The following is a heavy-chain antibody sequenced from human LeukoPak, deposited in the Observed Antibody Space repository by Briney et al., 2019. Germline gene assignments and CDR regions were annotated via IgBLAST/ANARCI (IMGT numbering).Heavy chain of an antibody. CDR2: IYYSGST. J-gene: IGHJ4*02. V-gene: IGHV4-59*01. D-gene: IGHD5-12*01. CDR1: GVSISSYY. CDR3: ARGSEWLRMYYFDY. Sequence: PSETLSLTCTVSGVSISSYYWSWLRQPPGKGLEWIGYIYYSGSTNYNPSLKSRVTISVDTSKNQFSLKLSSVTAAATAVYYCARGSEWLRMYYFDYWGQGTLVTVSS.